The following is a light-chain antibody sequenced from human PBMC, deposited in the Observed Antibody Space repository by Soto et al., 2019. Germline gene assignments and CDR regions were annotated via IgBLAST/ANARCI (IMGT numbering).Light chain of an antibody. CDR2: SNN. J-gene: IGLJ2*01. V-gene: IGLV1-44*01. Sequence: QSVLTQPPSASGTPGQRATISCSGSSSNIGSNTVNWYQQLPGTAPKLLIYSNNQRLSGVPVRFSGSKSGSSASLAISGLQSEDEADYYCAAWDDSLNGVVFGGGTKLTV. CDR1: SSNIGSNT. CDR3: AAWDDSLNGVV.